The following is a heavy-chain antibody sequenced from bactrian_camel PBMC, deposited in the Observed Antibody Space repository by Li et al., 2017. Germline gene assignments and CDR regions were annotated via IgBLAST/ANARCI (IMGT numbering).Heavy chain of an antibody. CDR2: IDSDGGT. J-gene: IGHJ4*01. D-gene: IGHD2*01. Sequence: VQLVESGGGLAQPGGSLVLSCAASGFTFSTYAMSWFRQAPGEGREGVASIDSDGGTSYADSVKGRFTISKDNAKNTLFLQMLNLRPEDTAIYYCAADAGKYYAAAKVPDMDYRGQGTQVTVS. CDR1: GFTFSTYA. V-gene: IGHV3S42*01. CDR3: AADAGKYYAAAKVPDMDY.